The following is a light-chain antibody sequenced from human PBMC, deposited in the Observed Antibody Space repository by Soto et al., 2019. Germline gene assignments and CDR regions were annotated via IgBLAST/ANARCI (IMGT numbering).Light chain of an antibody. J-gene: IGKJ2*01. CDR3: QHYNYWPYT. CDR1: QTIDNT. V-gene: IGKV3-15*01. CDR2: DAS. Sequence: EIVMTQSPATLSVSPGEGATVSCRASQTIDNTLAWYQRKPGQAPRLLIYDASTRATGVPARFSGSGSGTDFTLTISSLQSEDFAVYYCQHYNYWPYTFGQGTKVDI.